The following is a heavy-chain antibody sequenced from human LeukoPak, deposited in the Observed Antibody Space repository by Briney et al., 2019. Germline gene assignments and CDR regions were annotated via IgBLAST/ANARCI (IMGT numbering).Heavy chain of an antibody. V-gene: IGHV4-31*03. J-gene: IGHJ6*02. Sequence: NSSETLSLTCTVSGGSISSGGYYWSWIRQHPGKGLEWIGYIYYSGSTYYNPSLKSRVTISVDTSKNQFSLKLSSVTAADTAVYYCAPGYSSSWGAGYYGMDVWGQGTTVTVSS. CDR1: GGSISSGGYY. CDR2: IYYSGST. D-gene: IGHD6-13*01. CDR3: APGYSSSWGAGYYGMDV.